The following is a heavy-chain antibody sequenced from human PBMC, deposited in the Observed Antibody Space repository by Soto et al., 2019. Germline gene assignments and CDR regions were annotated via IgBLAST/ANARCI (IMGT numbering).Heavy chain of an antibody. CDR1: GFSFSDYE. CDR3: ARDTPPAELDD. J-gene: IGHJ4*02. D-gene: IGHD1-1*01. Sequence: PGGSLRLSCEASGFSFSDYEMNWVRQFPGEGLEWVAYIARDGGTTFYADSVEGRFVVSRDNAKNSLFLQMDSLTADDTAVYFCARDTPPAELDDWGQGCLGTVSS. V-gene: IGHV3-48*03. CDR2: IARDGGTT.